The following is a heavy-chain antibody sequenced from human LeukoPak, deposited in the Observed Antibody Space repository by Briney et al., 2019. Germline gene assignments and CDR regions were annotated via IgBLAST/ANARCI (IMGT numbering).Heavy chain of an antibody. V-gene: IGHV3-33*01. CDR1: GFTFSSYD. Sequence: GGSLRLSCAASGFTFSSYDMHWFRQAPGKGLEWVAVIWYDGSNKYYADSVKGRFTISRDNSKNTLYLQMHTLRAEDTAVYYSTRGEQGAGAFFWGQGTLVTVSS. D-gene: IGHD3-10*01. CDR3: TRGEQGAGAFF. CDR2: IWYDGSNK. J-gene: IGHJ4*02.